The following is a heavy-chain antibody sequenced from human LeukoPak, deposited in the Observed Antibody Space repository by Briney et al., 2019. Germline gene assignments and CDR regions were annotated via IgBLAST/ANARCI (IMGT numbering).Heavy chain of an antibody. Sequence: SVKVSCKASGFTFTSSAMQWVRQARGQRREWIGWIVVGSGKTNYAQKFQERVTITRDMSTSTAYMELSSLRSEDTAVYYCAADQGGISSRGTFDIWGQGTMVTVSS. J-gene: IGHJ3*02. D-gene: IGHD1-14*01. CDR2: IVVGSGKT. CDR1: GFTFTSSA. CDR3: AADQGGISSRGTFDI. V-gene: IGHV1-58*02.